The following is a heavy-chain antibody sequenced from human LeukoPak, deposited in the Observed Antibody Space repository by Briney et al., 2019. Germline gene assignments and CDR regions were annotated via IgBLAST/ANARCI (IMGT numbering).Heavy chain of an antibody. CDR1: GYTFTSHF. J-gene: IGHJ4*02. CDR3: ARAPPYSDGNAYKDS. V-gene: IGHV1-46*01. D-gene: IGHD3-16*01. Sequence: ASVKVSCKASGYTFTSHFMSWVRQAPGQGLEWMGIINPSGGRTTYAQQFQGRVTMTRDTSTSTVYMELNSLRSEDTAVYYCARAPPYSDGNAYKDSWGQGTLVTVSS. CDR2: INPSGGRT.